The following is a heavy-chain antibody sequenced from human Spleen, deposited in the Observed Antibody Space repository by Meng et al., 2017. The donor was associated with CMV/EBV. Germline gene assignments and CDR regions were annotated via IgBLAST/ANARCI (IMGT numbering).Heavy chain of an antibody. CDR2: INSDGSRT. CDR3: ARLGCSTSSCQYYFDY. CDR1: GFTFSGYW. Sequence: GGSLRLSCAASGFTFSGYWMHWVRQAPGKGLVWVSRINSDGSRTNYAESVKGRFTISRDNAKNTLYLQVNSLRAEDTAVYYCARLGCSTSSCQYYFDYWGQGTLVTVSS. J-gene: IGHJ4*02. V-gene: IGHV3-74*01. D-gene: IGHD2-2*01.